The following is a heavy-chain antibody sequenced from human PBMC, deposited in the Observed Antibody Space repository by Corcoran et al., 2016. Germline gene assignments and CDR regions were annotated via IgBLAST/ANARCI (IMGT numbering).Heavy chain of an antibody. J-gene: IGHJ4*02. CDR2: ISSSSSYT. V-gene: IGHV3-11*06. CDR3: ARDRDGYNRVFDY. D-gene: IGHD5-12*01. Sequence: QVQLVESGGGLVKPGGSLRLSCAASGFTFSDYYMSWIRQAPGKGLEWVSYISSSSSYTNYADSVKGRFTISRDNAKNSLYLQMNSLRAEDTAVYYCARDRDGYNRVFDYWGQGTLVTVSS. CDR1: GFTFSDYY.